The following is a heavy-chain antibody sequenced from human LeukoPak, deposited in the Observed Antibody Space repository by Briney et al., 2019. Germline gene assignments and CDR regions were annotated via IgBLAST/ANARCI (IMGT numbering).Heavy chain of an antibody. CDR2: ISHGGST. Sequence: TSETLSLTCAVSDYSISNAYYWGWIRQPPGQGLEWIGSISHGGSTHYNASLKSRVTISLEASKNQFSLRLSSVTAADTAVYYRARQADVPSSIGYFDFWGQGAPVTVSS. CDR1: DYSISNAYY. D-gene: IGHD2/OR15-2a*01. CDR3: ARQADVPSSIGYFDF. V-gene: IGHV4-38-2*01. J-gene: IGHJ4*02.